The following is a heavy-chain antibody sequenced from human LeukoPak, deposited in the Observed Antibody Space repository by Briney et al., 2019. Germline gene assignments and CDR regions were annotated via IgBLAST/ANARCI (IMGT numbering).Heavy chain of an antibody. J-gene: IGHJ4*02. CDR2: IYYSGST. D-gene: IGHD3-10*01. CDR1: GGSISSSSYY. Sequence: SSETLSLTCTVSGGSISSSSYYWGWIRQPPGKGLEWIGSIYYSGSTYYNPSLKSRVTISVDTSKNQFSLKLSSVTAADTAVYYCAAQLMVRGVIGRAGYWGQGTLVTVSS. CDR3: AAQLMVRGVIGRAGY. V-gene: IGHV4-39*07.